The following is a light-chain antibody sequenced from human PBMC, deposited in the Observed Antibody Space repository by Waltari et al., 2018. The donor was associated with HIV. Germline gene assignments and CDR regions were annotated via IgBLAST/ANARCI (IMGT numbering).Light chain of an antibody. Sequence: SYDLTQPPSVSVSPGQTASIACSGARLDCRYVCWYQQTPGQSPVLVIFQDGKRPSGIPERFSGSNSGNTATLTISGTQAMDEADYYCQAWDSSSGGVFGGGTRLTVL. CDR3: QAWDSSSGGV. CDR1: RLDCRY. CDR2: QDG. V-gene: IGLV3-1*01. J-gene: IGLJ3*02.